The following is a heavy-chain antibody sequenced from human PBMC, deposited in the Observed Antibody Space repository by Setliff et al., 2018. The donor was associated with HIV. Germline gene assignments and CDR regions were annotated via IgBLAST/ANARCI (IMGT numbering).Heavy chain of an antibody. CDR1: GGSISNYY. CDR2: IFSSGST. D-gene: IGHD6-19*01. CDR3: ARAPFPVAGFDYFDH. Sequence: KSSETLSLTCEVSGGSISNYYWSWIRQPAGKGLEWIGRIFSSGSTYYNPSLKSRVTMSVDTSKNQFSLNLNSVTAADTAIYYCARAPFPVAGFDYFDHWGQGTQVTVSS. V-gene: IGHV4-4*07. J-gene: IGHJ4*02.